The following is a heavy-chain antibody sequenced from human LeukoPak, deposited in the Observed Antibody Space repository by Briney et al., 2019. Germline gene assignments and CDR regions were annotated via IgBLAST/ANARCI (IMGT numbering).Heavy chain of an antibody. CDR2: INPNSGNT. CDR3: ARITVGPTPNW. CDR1: GYTFTSYD. J-gene: IGHJ4*02. V-gene: IGHV1-8*01. Sequence: ASVKVSCKASGYTFTSYDINWVRQATGQGLEWMGWINPNSGNTGYAQKFKGRVTMTRNTSISTAYMELRSLRSEDTAVYYCARITVGPTPNWWGQGTLVTVSS. D-gene: IGHD1-26*01.